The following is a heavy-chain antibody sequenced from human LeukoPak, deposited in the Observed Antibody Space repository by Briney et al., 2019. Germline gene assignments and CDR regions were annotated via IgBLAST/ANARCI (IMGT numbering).Heavy chain of an antibody. CDR3: ARDRTRYYYYPYMDV. V-gene: IGHV1-2*02. CDR2: INPNSGDT. CDR1: EYTFTGYY. D-gene: IGHD1-14*01. J-gene: IGHJ6*03. Sequence: ASVKVSCKASEYTFTGYYMHRVRQAPGQGLEWMGWINPNSGDTNYAQKFQGRVTMTRDTSISTAYMELSRLRSDDTAVYYYARDRTRYYYYPYMDVWGKGTAVTISS.